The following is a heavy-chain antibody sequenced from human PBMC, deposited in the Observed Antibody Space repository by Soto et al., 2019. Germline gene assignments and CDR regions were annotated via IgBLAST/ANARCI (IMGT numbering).Heavy chain of an antibody. CDR3: ARDQSGITMVRRRGGNDY. CDR1: GFTFSSYS. V-gene: IGHV3-21*01. D-gene: IGHD3-10*01. CDR2: ISSSSSYI. Sequence: GGSLRLSCAASGFTFSSYSMNWVRQAPGKGLEWVSSISSSSSYIYYADSVKGRFTISRDNAKNSLYLQMNSLRAEDTAVYYWARDQSGITMVRRRGGNDYWGQGTLVTVSS. J-gene: IGHJ4*02.